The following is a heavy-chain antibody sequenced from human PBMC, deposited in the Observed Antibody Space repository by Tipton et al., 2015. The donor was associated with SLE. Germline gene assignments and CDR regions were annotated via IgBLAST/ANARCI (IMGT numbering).Heavy chain of an antibody. CDR3: ARSVVGADVYYYGMDV. CDR1: GGSISSSSYY. J-gene: IGHJ6*02. D-gene: IGHD1-26*01. V-gene: IGHV4-39*07. Sequence: TLSLTCTVSGGSISSSSYYWGWIRQPPGKGLEWIGSIYYSGSTYYNPSLKSRVTISGDTSKNQFSLKLSSVTAADTTVYYCARSVVGADVYYYGMDVWGQGTTVTVSS. CDR2: IYYSGST.